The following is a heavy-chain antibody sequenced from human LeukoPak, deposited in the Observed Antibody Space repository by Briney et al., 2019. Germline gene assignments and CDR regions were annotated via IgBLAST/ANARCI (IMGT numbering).Heavy chain of an antibody. V-gene: IGHV1-8*01. CDR1: GYTFTSYD. CDR3: ARGDFWSGYTRSHAFDI. Sequence: ASVKVSCKASGYTFTSYDINWVRQATGQGLEWMGWMNPNSGNTGYAQKFQGRVTMTRNTSISTAYMELSSLRSEDTAVYYCARGDFWSGYTRSHAFDIWGQGTMVTVSS. D-gene: IGHD3-3*01. J-gene: IGHJ3*02. CDR2: MNPNSGNT.